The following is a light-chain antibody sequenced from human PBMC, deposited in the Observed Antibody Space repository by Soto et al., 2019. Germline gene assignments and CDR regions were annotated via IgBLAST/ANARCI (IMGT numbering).Light chain of an antibody. CDR1: QSVSSY. J-gene: IGKJ1*01. CDR2: DAS. V-gene: IGKV3-11*01. CDR3: QQRYNWPLT. Sequence: EIVLTQSPATLSLSPGERATLSCRASQSVSSYLAWYQQKFGQAPRLLIYDASNRATGIPARFSGSGSATDFTLTISSLEPEDFALYYCQQRYNWPLTFGQGTKVEIK.